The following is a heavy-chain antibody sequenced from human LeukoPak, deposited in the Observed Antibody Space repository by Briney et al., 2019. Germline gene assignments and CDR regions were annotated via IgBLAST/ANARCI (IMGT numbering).Heavy chain of an antibody. D-gene: IGHD3-10*01. CDR1: GFTFSSYA. CDR2: ISGSGGSI. J-gene: IGHJ4*02. V-gene: IGHV3-23*01. CDR3: AKEARGSGSYYPEPFDY. Sequence: GGSLRLSCAASGFTFSSYAMSWVRQAPGKGLEWVSAISGSGGSIYYADSVKGRFTISRDNSKNTLYRQMNSLRAEDTAVYYCAKEARGSGSYYPEPFDYWGQGTLVTVSS.